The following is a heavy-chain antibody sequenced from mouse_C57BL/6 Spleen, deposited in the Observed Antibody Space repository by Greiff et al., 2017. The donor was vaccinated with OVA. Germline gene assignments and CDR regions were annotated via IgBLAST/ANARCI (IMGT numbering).Heavy chain of an antibody. Sequence: EVKVEESGGGLVQPGGSMKLSCVASGFTFSNYWMNWVRQSPEKGLEWVAQIRLKSDNYATHYAESVKGRFTISRDDSKSSVYLQMNNLRAEDTGIYYCTFDGYYCAMDYWGQGTSVTVSS. CDR2: IRLKSDNYAT. CDR3: TFDGYYCAMDY. J-gene: IGHJ4*01. V-gene: IGHV6-3*01. CDR1: GFTFSNYW. D-gene: IGHD2-3*01.